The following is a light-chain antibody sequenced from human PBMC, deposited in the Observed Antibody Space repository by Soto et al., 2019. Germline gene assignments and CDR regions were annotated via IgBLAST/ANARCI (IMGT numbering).Light chain of an antibody. CDR3: KSYAGSNTYV. CDR1: KNDIGVYDF. V-gene: IGLV2-8*01. Sequence: QSALTQPPSASGSPGQSVTISCTGTKNDIGVYDFVSWYQHHPGKAPRLIIYEVVQRPSGVPDRFSGSKSGNTASLTVSGLQAADEADYLCKSYAGSNTYVFGSGTKLTV. CDR2: EVV. J-gene: IGLJ1*01.